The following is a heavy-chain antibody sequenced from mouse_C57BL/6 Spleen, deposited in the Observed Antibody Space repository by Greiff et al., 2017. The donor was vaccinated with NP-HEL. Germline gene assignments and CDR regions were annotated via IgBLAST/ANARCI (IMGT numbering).Heavy chain of an antibody. V-gene: IGHV5-17*01. D-gene: IGHD4-1*01. Sequence: EVQRVESGGGLVKPGGSLKLSCAASGFTFSDYGMHWVRQAPEQGLEWVAYISSGSSTIYYADTLKGRFTISRDNATNTLFLQMTSLRSEDTAMYYCARLGRRAYWGQVTLVTVSA. CDR3: ARLGRRAY. CDR2: ISSGSSTI. CDR1: GFTFSDYG. J-gene: IGHJ3*01.